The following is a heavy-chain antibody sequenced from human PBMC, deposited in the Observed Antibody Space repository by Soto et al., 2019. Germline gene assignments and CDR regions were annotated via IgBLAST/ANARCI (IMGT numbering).Heavy chain of an antibody. CDR3: ARRVANDYYYYGMDV. D-gene: IGHD1-1*01. CDR2: IDPSDSYT. V-gene: IGHV5-10-1*01. J-gene: IGHJ6*02. CDR1: GYSFTSYW. Sequence: PGESLKISCQGSGYSFTSYWISLVRQMPGKGLEWMGRIDPSDSYTNYSPSFQGHVTISADKSISTAYLQWSSLKASDTARYYCARRVANDYYYYGMDVWGQGTMVTVSS.